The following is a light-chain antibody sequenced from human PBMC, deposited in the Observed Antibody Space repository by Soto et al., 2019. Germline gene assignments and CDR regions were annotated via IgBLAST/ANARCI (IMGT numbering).Light chain of an antibody. V-gene: IGLV1-51*01. CDR1: SSNIGNNY. CDR3: GTWDTSLRVFFV. Sequence: VLTQPPPVSAAPGQNVTISCSGTSSNIGNNYVSWYQHLPGTAPRILIYDNYKRPSGIPDRFSGFKSGTSATLGITGLQTGDEADYYCGTWDTSLRVFFVFGSGTKVTGL. J-gene: IGLJ1*01. CDR2: DNY.